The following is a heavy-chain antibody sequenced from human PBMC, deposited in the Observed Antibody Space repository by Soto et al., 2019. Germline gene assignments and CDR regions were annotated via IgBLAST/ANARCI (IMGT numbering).Heavy chain of an antibody. CDR3: ARDGSTSWYSYDYHGMDV. CDR1: GFTFRTYW. CDR2: INLDGSEK. V-gene: IGHV3-7*05. D-gene: IGHD5-18*01. Sequence: EVQLVESGGGLVQPGGSLRLSCANSGFTFRTYWLSWVRQVPGKGLEWVANINLDGSEKNYVDSVKGRFTISRDNARNSLYLQMSSLRAEDTALYYCARDGSTSWYSYDYHGMDVWGQGTTVTVSS. J-gene: IGHJ6*02.